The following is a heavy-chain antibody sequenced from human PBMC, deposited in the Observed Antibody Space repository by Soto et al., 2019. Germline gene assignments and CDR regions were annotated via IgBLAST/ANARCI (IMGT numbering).Heavy chain of an antibody. D-gene: IGHD6-13*01. J-gene: IGHJ4*02. CDR2: IYSGGST. CDR3: ARGKYSSSWDYYFDY. CDR1: GFTVSSNY. V-gene: IGHV3-66*01. Sequence: PGGSLRLSCAASGFTVSSNYMSWVRQAPGKGLEWVSVIYSGGSTYYADSVKGRFTISRDNSKNTLYLQLDSLRAEDTAVYYCARGKYSSSWDYYFDYWGQGTLVTVSS.